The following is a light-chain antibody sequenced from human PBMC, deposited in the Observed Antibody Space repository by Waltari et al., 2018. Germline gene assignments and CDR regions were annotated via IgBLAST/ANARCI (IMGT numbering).Light chain of an antibody. CDR2: DAS. J-gene: IGKJ1*01. Sequence: DIQMTQSPSTLSASVGDRVTITCRASHSISSWLDWYQQKPGKAPKLLIYDASSLESGVPSRFSGSGSGTEFTLTISSLQPDDFATYYCQQYNSYSAFGQGTKVEIK. V-gene: IGKV1-5*01. CDR1: HSISSW. CDR3: QQYNSYSA.